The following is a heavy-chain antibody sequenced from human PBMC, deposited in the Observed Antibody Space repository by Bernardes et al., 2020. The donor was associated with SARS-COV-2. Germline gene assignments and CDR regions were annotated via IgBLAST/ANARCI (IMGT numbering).Heavy chain of an antibody. V-gene: IGHV3-33*01. D-gene: IGHD2-2*01. Sequence: GGSLRLSCGASGFTFNNYGMHWVRQAPGKGLEWVAVIWYDGSNEYYADSVKGRFTISRDNSKNTLYLQMNSLRAEDTAVYYCARAYCSSISCDYFAFDIWGQGTMVTVSS. CDR3: ARAYCSSISCDYFAFDI. J-gene: IGHJ3*02. CDR2: IWYDGSNE. CDR1: GFTFNNYG.